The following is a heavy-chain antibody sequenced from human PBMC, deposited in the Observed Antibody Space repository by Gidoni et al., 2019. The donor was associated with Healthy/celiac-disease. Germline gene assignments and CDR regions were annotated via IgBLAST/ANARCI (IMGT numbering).Heavy chain of an antibody. CDR1: GGSFSGYY. CDR3: ARYSYGRRPFDY. Sequence: QVQLQQWGAGLWKPSETLSLTCAVYGGSFSGYYWSWIRQPPGKGLEWIGEINHSGSTNYNPSLKSRVTISVDTSKNQFSLKLSSVTAADTAVYYCARYSYGRRPFDYWGQGTLVTVSS. V-gene: IGHV4-34*01. D-gene: IGHD5-18*01. CDR2: INHSGST. J-gene: IGHJ4*02.